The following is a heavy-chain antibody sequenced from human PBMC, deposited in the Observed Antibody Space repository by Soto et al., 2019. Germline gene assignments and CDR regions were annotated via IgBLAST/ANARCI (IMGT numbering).Heavy chain of an antibody. D-gene: IGHD3-16*02. J-gene: IGHJ3*02. CDR1: GYSFTSYW. CDR2: IYPGDSDT. Sequence: PGESLKISCKGSGYSFTSYWIGWVRQMPGKGLEWMGIIYPGDSDTRYSPSFQGQVTISADKSISTAYLQWSSLKASDTAMYYCARTYYDYVWGSCREIDIWGQGTMVTVSS. V-gene: IGHV5-51*01. CDR3: ARTYYDYVWGSCREIDI.